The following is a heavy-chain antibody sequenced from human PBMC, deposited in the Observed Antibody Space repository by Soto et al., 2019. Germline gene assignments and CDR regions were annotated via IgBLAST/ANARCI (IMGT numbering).Heavy chain of an antibody. Sequence: VGSLRLSCAGSGFSFSTYAMSWVRQAPGKGLEWVATISDTGRSTYYADSGKGRFTISRDNSQNTLFLQMNSMGAEDTATYFCAKKFFEWGSPTEYGMDVWGQGTTVTVSS. V-gene: IGHV3-23*01. D-gene: IGHD3-3*01. J-gene: IGHJ6*02. CDR2: ISDTGRST. CDR1: GFSFSTYA. CDR3: AKKFFEWGSPTEYGMDV.